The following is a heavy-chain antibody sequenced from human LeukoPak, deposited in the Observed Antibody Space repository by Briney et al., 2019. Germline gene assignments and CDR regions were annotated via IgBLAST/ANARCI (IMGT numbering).Heavy chain of an antibody. CDR2: IYTSGST. CDR1: GGSISSYY. J-gene: IGHJ5*02. Sequence: SETLSLTCTVSGGSISSYYWSWIRQPAGKGLEWIGRIYTSGSTNYNPSLKSRVTMSVDTSKNQFSLKLSSVTAADTAVYYCARDGGYCSSTSCYRWFDPWGQGTLVTVSS. V-gene: IGHV4-4*07. D-gene: IGHD2-2*02. CDR3: ARDGGYCSSTSCYRWFDP.